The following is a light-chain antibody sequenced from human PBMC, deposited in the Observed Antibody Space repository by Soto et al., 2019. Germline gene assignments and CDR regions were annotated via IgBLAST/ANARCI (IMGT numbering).Light chain of an antibody. V-gene: IGKV3-15*01. CDR3: QQYNTWPLT. CDR1: QSVGSN. J-gene: IGKJ4*01. CDR2: GAS. Sequence: EIVMTQSPATLSVSPGERATLSCRASQSVGSNLAWFQQKPGQAPRFLLYGASARATGIPARFSGSGSATEFTLTISSLQSEDFAIYYCQQYNTWPLTFGGGTKVEIK.